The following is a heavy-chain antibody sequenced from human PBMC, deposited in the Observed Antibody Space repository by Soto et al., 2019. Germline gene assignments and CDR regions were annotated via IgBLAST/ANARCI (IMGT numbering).Heavy chain of an antibody. CDR2: ISYDGSNK. J-gene: IGHJ6*02. Sequence: GGSLRLSCAASGFTFSSYAMHWFRQAPGKGLEWVAVISYDGSNKYYADSVKGRFTISRDNSKNTLYLQMNSLRAEDTAVYYCARDRSLVAASYYYYGMDVWGQGTTVTVS. CDR1: GFTFSSYA. CDR3: ARDRSLVAASYYYYGMDV. V-gene: IGHV3-30-3*01. D-gene: IGHD6-19*01.